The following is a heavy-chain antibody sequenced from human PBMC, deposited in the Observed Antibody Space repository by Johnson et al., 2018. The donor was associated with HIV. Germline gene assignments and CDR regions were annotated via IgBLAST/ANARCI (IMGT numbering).Heavy chain of an antibody. J-gene: IGHJ3*01. CDR3: AIPYYYDSGAYH. Sequence: VQLVESGGGVVQPGGSLRLSCAASGFIFSTYAMHWVRQAPGKGLEYVSAISNNGGNTYYANSVEGRFTISRDNSKNTLYLQMGSLRAEDMAVYYCAIPYYYDSGAYHWGQGTLVTVSS. CDR1: GFIFSTYA. D-gene: IGHD3-22*01. V-gene: IGHV3-64*01. CDR2: ISNNGGNT.